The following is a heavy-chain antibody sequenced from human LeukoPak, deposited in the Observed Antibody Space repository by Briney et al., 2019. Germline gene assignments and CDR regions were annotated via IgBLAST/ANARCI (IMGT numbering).Heavy chain of an antibody. CDR2: ISYDESQK. Sequence: GGSLRLSCAASGFTFSSSAMHWVRQAPGKGLEWVAVISYDESQKYYTDSVKGRFTIFRDNSRNTLFLQMNTVRVEDTSVYYCMRGSYGDFYWGLGTLVTVSS. D-gene: IGHD3-16*01. CDR3: MRGSYGDFY. CDR1: GFTFSSSA. V-gene: IGHV3-30-3*01. J-gene: IGHJ4*02.